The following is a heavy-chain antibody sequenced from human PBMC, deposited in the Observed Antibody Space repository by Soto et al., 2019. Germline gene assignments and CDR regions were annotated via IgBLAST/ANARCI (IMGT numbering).Heavy chain of an antibody. Sequence: ASVKVSCKASGYTFTSYYMHWVRQAPGQGLEWMGIINPSGGSTSYAQKFQGRVTMTRDTSTSTVYMELSSLRSEDTAVYYCARDVLPGLVSARNNWFDLWAQGTLVTVS. J-gene: IGHJ5*02. D-gene: IGHD3-9*01. CDR3: ARDVLPGLVSARNNWFDL. CDR1: GYTFTSYY. V-gene: IGHV1-46*01. CDR2: INPSGGST.